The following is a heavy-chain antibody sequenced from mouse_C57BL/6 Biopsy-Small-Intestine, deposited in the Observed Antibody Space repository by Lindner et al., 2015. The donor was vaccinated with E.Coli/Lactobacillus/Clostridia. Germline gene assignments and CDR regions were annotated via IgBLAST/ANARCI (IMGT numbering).Heavy chain of an antibody. CDR1: DFHIKDYY. J-gene: IGHJ2*01. CDR3: SVWDGVTDY. D-gene: IGHD4-1*01. V-gene: IGHV14-1*01. Sequence: VQLQESGADLVRPGTSVNLSCTASDFHIKDYYIHWVKQKTEQGLEWIGGLDPEDGETEFAPKFQGRATLSTDTSSNTAYLQLSRLTSEDNAVYYCSVWDGVTDYWGQDTTLTVSS. CDR2: LDPEDGET.